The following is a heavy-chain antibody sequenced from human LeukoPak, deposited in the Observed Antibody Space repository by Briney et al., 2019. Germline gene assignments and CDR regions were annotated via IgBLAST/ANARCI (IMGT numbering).Heavy chain of an antibody. CDR1: GYTLTELS. D-gene: IGHD6-19*01. CDR3: ASISQEAVSFDY. CDR2: FDPEDGET. V-gene: IGHV1-24*01. Sequence: ASVKVSCKDSGYTLTELSMQWVRQAPGKELEWMEGFDPEDGETIYAQKFQGRVTMTEDTSTDTAYMELSSLRSEDTAVYYCASISQEAVSFDYWGPGTLVTVSS. J-gene: IGHJ4*02.